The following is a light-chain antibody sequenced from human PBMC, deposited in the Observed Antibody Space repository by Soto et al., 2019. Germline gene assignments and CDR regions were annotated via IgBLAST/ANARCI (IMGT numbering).Light chain of an antibody. J-gene: IGLJ1*01. V-gene: IGLV2-8*01. CDR2: EVN. CDR1: SSDVGNYDS. Sequence: SVVTQPPSASGSPGQSVTISCTGTSSDVGNYDSVSWYQHHPGKAPQAVIYEVNKRPSGVPDRFSGSKSGNTASLTVSGLQAEDEGDYYCSSYAGSNNYVFGTGTKVTVL. CDR3: SSYAGSNNYV.